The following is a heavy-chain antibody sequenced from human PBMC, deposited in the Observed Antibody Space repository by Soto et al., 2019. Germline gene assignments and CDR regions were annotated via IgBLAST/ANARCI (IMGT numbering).Heavy chain of an antibody. CDR3: GSESSHSDYYDSSGYYEPPPPWYYFDY. Sequence: ASVKVSCKASGYTFTSYYMHWVRQAPGQGLEWMGIINPSGGSTSYAQKFQGRVTMTRDTSTSTVYMELSSLRSEDTAVYYCGSESSHSDYYDSSGYYEPPPPWYYFDYWGQGTLVTVSS. J-gene: IGHJ4*02. CDR2: INPSGGST. V-gene: IGHV1-46*01. CDR1: GYTFTSYY. D-gene: IGHD3-22*01.